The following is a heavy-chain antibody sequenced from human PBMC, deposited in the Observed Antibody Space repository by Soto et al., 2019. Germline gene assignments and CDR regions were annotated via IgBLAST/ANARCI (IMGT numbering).Heavy chain of an antibody. Sequence: SVKVSCKASGGTFSSYAISWVRQDPGQGLEWMGGIIPIFGTANYAQKFQGRVTITADESTSTAYMELSSLRSEDTDVYYCARDPFHSNYDDYYGMDVWGQGTTVTVSS. V-gene: IGHV1-69*13. CDR2: IIPIFGTA. J-gene: IGHJ6*02. CDR1: GGTFSSYA. CDR3: ARDPFHSNYDDYYGMDV. D-gene: IGHD4-4*01.